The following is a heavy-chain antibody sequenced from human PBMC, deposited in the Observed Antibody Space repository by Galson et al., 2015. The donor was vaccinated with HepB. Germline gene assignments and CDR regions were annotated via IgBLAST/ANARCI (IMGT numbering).Heavy chain of an antibody. Sequence: SLRLSCAASGFTFSSYAMHWVRQAPGKGLEWVAVISYGGSNKYYADSVKGRFTISRDNSKNTLYLQMNSLRAEDTAVYYCARDLMGYYYYYGMDVWGQGTTVTVSS. J-gene: IGHJ6*02. D-gene: IGHD3-16*01. CDR1: GFTFSSYA. V-gene: IGHV3-30-3*01. CDR2: ISYGGSNK. CDR3: ARDLMGYYYYYGMDV.